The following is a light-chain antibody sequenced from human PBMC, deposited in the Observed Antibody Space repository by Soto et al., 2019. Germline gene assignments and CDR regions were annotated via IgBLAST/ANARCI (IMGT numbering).Light chain of an antibody. Sequence: DTVLTQSPGTLSLSPGERVTLSCRASQTVTSTLAWYQQKPGQAPRLLIFGASSRATGIPDRFSGSGSGTDFTLTISRLEPEDFALYYCQQYGSYPLTFGGGTKVEIK. CDR3: QQYGSYPLT. CDR2: GAS. J-gene: IGKJ4*01. CDR1: QTVTST. V-gene: IGKV3-20*01.